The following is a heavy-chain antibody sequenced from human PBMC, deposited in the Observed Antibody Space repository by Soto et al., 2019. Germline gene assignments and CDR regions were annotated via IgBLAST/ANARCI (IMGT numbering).Heavy chain of an antibody. D-gene: IGHD3-22*01. J-gene: IGHJ5*02. Sequence: WIAWVRQMPGKGLEWMGIIFPSDSDTRYSPSFQGQVTISADRSTSTVFLQWASLKASDTAVYFCARKDKSGYFNWFDPWGQGTLVTVSS. CDR2: IFPSDSDT. V-gene: IGHV5-51*01. CDR1: W. CDR3: ARKDKSGYFNWFDP.